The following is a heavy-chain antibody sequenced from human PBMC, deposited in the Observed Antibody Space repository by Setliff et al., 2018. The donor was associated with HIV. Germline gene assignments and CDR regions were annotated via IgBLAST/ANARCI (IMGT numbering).Heavy chain of an antibody. J-gene: IGHJ4*02. CDR1: GYSFTDYY. D-gene: IGHD3-3*01. Sequence: GASVKVSCKASGYSFTDYYFHWVRQAPGQGLEWMGWINPKFGGTLYAQNFRGRVTMTRDVSINTVYLELSSLRSDDTAVYYCARDLSTHWSGYSLGFWGQGTLVTVSS. V-gene: IGHV1-2*02. CDR2: INPKFGGT. CDR3: ARDLSTHWSGYSLGF.